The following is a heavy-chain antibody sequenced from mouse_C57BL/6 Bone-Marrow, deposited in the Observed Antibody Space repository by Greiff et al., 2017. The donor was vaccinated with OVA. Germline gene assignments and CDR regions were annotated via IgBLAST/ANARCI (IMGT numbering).Heavy chain of an antibody. J-gene: IGHJ4*01. D-gene: IGHD1-1*01. CDR1: GYTFTSYW. CDR2: INPSSGYT. Sequence: QVQLQQSGAELAKPGASVKLSCKASGYTFTSYWMHWVNQRPGQGLEWIGYINPSSGYTKYNQKFTDKVTLTADKSSSTAYMQLSSLTYEDSAVYYCASPYYYGSSYYAMDYWGQGTSVTVSS. V-gene: IGHV1-7*01. CDR3: ASPYYYGSSYYAMDY.